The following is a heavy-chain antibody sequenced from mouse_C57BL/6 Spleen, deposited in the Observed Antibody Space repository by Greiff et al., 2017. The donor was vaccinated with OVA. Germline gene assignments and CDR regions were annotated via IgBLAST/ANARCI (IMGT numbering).Heavy chain of an antibody. Sequence: EVQLVESGGGLVQPKGSLKLSCAASGFTFNTYAMHWVRQAPGKGLEWVARIRSKSSNYATYYADSVKDRFTISRDDSQSMLYLQMNNLKTEDTAIYYCVRERGGDLYFDYWGQGTTLTVSS. CDR1: GFTFNTYA. CDR2: IRSKSSNYAT. J-gene: IGHJ2*01. D-gene: IGHD2-13*01. CDR3: VRERGGDLYFDY. V-gene: IGHV10-3*01.